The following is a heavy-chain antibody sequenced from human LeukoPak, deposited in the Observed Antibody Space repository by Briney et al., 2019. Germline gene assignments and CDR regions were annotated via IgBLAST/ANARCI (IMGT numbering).Heavy chain of an antibody. CDR1: GFTFSSYA. D-gene: IGHD3-3*01. V-gene: IGHV3-23*01. CDR3: AKLSPRERYYDFWSGYTLDV. CDR2: ISGSGGST. Sequence: GGSPRLSCAASGFTFSSYAMSWVRQAPVKGLEWVSAISGSGGSTYYADSVKGRFTISRDNSKNTLYLQMNSLRAEDTAVYYCAKLSPRERYYDFWSGYTLDVWGQGTTVTVSS. J-gene: IGHJ6*02.